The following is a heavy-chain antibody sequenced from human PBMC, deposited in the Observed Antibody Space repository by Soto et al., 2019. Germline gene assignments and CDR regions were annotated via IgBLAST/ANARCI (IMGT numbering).Heavy chain of an antibody. J-gene: IGHJ6*02. CDR2: ISYDGSNK. D-gene: IGHD2-15*01. CDR1: GFTFSSYG. CDR3: AKDILEYCSGGSCYSYYYGMDV. Sequence: GGSLRLSCAASGFTFSSYGMHWVRQAPGKGLEWVAVISYDGSNKYYADSVKGRFTISRDNSKNTLYLQMNSLRAEDTAVYYCAKDILEYCSGGSCYSYYYGMDVWGQGTTVTVSS. V-gene: IGHV3-30*18.